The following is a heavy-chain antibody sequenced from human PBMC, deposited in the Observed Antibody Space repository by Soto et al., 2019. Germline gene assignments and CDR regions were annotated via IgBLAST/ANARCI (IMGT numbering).Heavy chain of an antibody. V-gene: IGHV3-23*01. Sequence: EVQLLESGGGLVQPGGSLRLSCAASGFTFSNYAMTWVRPAPGKGLEWVSSISGRGSDTYYADSVKGRFTISRDNSKNTIYLQMNSLRAEDTAVYYCAKDLEVSGAWGQGTLVTVSS. J-gene: IGHJ5*02. CDR1: GFTFSNYA. D-gene: IGHD3-16*02. CDR2: ISGRGSDT. CDR3: AKDLEVSGA.